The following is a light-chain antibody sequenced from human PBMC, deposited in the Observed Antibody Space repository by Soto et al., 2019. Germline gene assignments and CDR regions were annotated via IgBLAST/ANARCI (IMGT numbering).Light chain of an antibody. CDR3: QSYDSSLSGYVL. CDR1: SSNIGAGYD. V-gene: IGLV1-40*01. CDR2: GDS. Sequence: QSVLTQPPSVSGAPGQRVTISCTGSSSNIGAGYDVHWYQHLPGTAPKFLIYGDSNRPSGVPDRFSGSKSGTSASLAITGLQAEDEADYYCQSYDSSLSGYVLFGGGTK. J-gene: IGLJ2*01.